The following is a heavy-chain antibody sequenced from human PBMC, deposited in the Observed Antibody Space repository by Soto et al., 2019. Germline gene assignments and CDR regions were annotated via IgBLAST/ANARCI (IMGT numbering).Heavy chain of an antibody. J-gene: IGHJ4*02. D-gene: IGHD3-22*01. V-gene: IGHV1-69*13. Sequence: SVEVSCKASGGTFSSYAISWVRQAPGEGLEWMGGIIPIFGTANYAQKFQGRVTITADESTSTAYMELSSLRSEDTAVYYCARDPRIRNDYYDSSGYYDYWGQGTLVTVSS. CDR3: ARDPRIRNDYYDSSGYYDY. CDR1: GGTFSSYA. CDR2: IIPIFGTA.